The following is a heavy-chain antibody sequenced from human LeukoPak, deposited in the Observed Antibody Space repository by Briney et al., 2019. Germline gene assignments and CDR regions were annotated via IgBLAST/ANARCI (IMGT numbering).Heavy chain of an antibody. D-gene: IGHD3-10*01. CDR1: GFTFGDYA. CDR3: TRESTMVRGVLDY. J-gene: IGHJ4*02. CDR2: NRSKAYGGTT. Sequence: GRSLRLSCTASGFTFGDYAMSWVRQAPGKGLEWVGFNRSKAYGGTTEYAASVKGRFTISRDDSKSIAYLQMNSLKTEDTAVYYCTRESTMVRGVLDYWGQGTLVTVSS. V-gene: IGHV3-49*04.